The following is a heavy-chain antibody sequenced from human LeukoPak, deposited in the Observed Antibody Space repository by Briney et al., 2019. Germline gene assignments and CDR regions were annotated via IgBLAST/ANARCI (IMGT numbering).Heavy chain of an antibody. CDR1: GDSVSSNSAV. Sequence: SQTLSLTCAISGDSVSSNSAVWNWIRQSPSRGLEWLGRTYYRSKWHNEYAESVKSRLSINSDTSKNQFSLQLNSVTPEDTAEYYCAGTTDYSSFLAYWGQGTLVTVSS. D-gene: IGHD4-11*01. CDR2: TYYRSKWHN. V-gene: IGHV6-1*01. CDR3: AGTTDYSSFLAY. J-gene: IGHJ4*02.